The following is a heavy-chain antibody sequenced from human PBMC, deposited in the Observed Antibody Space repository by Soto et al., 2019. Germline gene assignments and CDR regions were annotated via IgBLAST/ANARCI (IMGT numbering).Heavy chain of an antibody. CDR1: GYTLTELS. V-gene: IGHV1-24*01. D-gene: IGHD2-15*01. CDR3: ASTSKDIVVVVAPTGY. J-gene: IGHJ4*02. CDR2: FDPEDGET. Sequence: GASVKVSCKVSGYTLTELSMHWVRQAPGKGLEWMGGFDPEDGETIYAQKFQGRVTMTEDTSTDTAYMELSSLRSEDTAVYYCASTSKDIVVVVAPTGYWGQGTLVTVSS.